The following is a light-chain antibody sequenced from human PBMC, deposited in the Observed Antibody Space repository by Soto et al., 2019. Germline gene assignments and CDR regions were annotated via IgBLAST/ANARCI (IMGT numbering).Light chain of an antibody. CDR2: GAS. CDR1: QSISTS. J-gene: IGKJ1*01. CDR3: QHYNSWPRT. Sequence: EIVMKQSPAALSVYTRERATLSSRASQSISTSLAWYQQKPGQTPRLLIYGASTRATGIPARFSGSGSVTEFTLTINSLQSEDFAVYYCQHYNSWPRTFGHGTMVDI. V-gene: IGKV3-15*01.